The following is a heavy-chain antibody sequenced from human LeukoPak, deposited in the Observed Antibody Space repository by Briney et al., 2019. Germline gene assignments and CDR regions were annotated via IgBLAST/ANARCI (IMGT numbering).Heavy chain of an antibody. J-gene: IGHJ4*02. CDR2: IIPIFGTA. D-gene: IGHD3-22*01. CDR3: AREKQSGAYYYDSSGYFDY. CDR1: GGTFSSYA. Sequence: GASVKVSCKASGGTFSSYAISWVRQAPGQGLEWMGGIIPIFGTANYAQKFQGRVTITADKSTSTAYMELSSLTSEDTAVYYCAREKQSGAYYYDSSGYFDYWGQGTLVTVSS. V-gene: IGHV1-69*06.